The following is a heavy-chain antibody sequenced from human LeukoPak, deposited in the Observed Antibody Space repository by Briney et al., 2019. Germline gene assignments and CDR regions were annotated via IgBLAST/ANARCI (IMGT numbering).Heavy chain of an antibody. CDR2: IIPIFGTA. CDR1: GGTFSSYA. J-gene: IGHJ6*02. CDR3: AREGGITIFGVVITADYYYYYGMDV. V-gene: IGHV1-69*01. D-gene: IGHD3-3*01. Sequence: ASVKVSCKASGGTFSSYAISWVRQAPGQGLEWMGGIIPIFGTANYAQKFQGRVTITADESTSTAYMELSSLRSEDTAVYYCAREGGITIFGVVITADYYYYYGMDVWGQGTTVTVSS.